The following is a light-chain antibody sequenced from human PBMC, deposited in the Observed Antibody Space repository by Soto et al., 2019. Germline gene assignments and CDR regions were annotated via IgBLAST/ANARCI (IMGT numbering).Light chain of an antibody. CDR1: HNIKNW. CDR2: KVS. V-gene: IGKV1-5*03. J-gene: IGKJ1*01. Sequence: DIQMTQSPSTLSASVGDRVTITCRASHNIKNWLAWYQQKPGEAPKLLIYKVSNLADGVPSRFSGSGSGTEYTLTVSSLQPDDSASYYCHQYENFATFGQGTRVEIK. CDR3: HQYENFAT.